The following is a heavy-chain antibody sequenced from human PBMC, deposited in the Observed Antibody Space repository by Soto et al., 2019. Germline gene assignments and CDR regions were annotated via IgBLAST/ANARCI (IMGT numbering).Heavy chain of an antibody. CDR1: GFSLTTSGVG. CDR2: IYWDDDK. J-gene: IGHJ4*02. D-gene: IGHD3-3*01. CDR3: AHRVLRTVFGLVTTTAIYFDF. V-gene: IGHV2-5*02. Sequence: QITLNESGPTVVRPTETLTLTCRFSGFSLTTSGVGVGWIRQSPGKAPEWLALIYWDDDKRYSASLKSRLTITNDTSKNQVVLTVSDLDPTDTATYYCAHRVLRTVFGLVTTTAIYFDFWGQVTPVAVSS.